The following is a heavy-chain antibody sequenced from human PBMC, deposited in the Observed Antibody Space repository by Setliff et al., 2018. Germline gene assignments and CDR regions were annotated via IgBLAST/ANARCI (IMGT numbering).Heavy chain of an antibody. CDR3: ARTSTRRYFDL. D-gene: IGHD2-2*01. J-gene: IGHJ2*01. CDR1: GGSISSSSYY. V-gene: IGHV4-39*01. Sequence: ASETLSLTCTVSGGSISSSSYYWGWIRQPPGKGLEWIGSIYYSGSTYYNPSLKSRVTISVDTSKNQFSLKLSSVTAADTAVYYCARTSTRRYFDLWGRGTLVTVSS. CDR2: IYYSGST.